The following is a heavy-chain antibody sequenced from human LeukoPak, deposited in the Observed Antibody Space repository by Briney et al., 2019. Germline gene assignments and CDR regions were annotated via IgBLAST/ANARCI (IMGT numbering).Heavy chain of an antibody. CDR1: GYTFTSYG. J-gene: IGHJ5*02. CDR3: ARGGDFWSGLNWFDP. V-gene: IGHV1-18*01. Sequence: ASVKVSCKASGYTFTSYGISWVRQAPGQGLEWMGWISAYNGNTNYAQKVQGRVTMTTDTSTGTAYMELRSLRSDDTAVYYCARGGDFWSGLNWFDPWGQGTLVTVSS. CDR2: ISAYNGNT. D-gene: IGHD3-3*01.